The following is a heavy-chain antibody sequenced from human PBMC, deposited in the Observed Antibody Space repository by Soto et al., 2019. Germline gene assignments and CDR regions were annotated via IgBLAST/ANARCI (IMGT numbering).Heavy chain of an antibody. Sequence: QVQLVESGGGVVRPGGSLRLSCTTSGFSFPSYAMHWVRQAPGKGLEWVAVISYDGSNKYYADSVKDLFTISRDNSKNTLYLRMTSLRADDTAVYYCASASGFSATRSYFDFWGQGTLVTVSS. J-gene: IGHJ4*02. D-gene: IGHD1-1*01. CDR2: ISYDGSNK. CDR3: ASASGFSATRSYFDF. CDR1: GFSFPSYA. V-gene: IGHV3-30-3*01.